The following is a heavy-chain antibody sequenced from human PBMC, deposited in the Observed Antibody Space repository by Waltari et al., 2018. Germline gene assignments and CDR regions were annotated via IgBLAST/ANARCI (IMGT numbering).Heavy chain of an antibody. V-gene: IGHV4-38-2*01. J-gene: IGHJ4*02. CDR2: IYQSGST. CDR3: ARYGGSGWAVDF. Sequence: QVQLQESGPGLVKHQETLSPTRAVSGYSISTGHYSGCIRQPPGKGLEWIGCIYQSGSTYYNPSLKSRVTLSVYTSKNQFSLKLRFVTAADTALYYCARYGGSGWAVDFWGQGTLVTVSS. D-gene: IGHD6-19*01. CDR1: GYSISTGHY.